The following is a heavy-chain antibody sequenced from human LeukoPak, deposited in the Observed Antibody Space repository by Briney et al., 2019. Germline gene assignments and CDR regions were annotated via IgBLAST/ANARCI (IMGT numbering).Heavy chain of an antibody. D-gene: IGHD3-16*01. CDR2: TYYRSKWYN. J-gene: IGHJ4*02. CDR1: GDSVSSNSAA. CDR3: ARFDYGAPDY. Sequence: SQTLSLTCAISGDSVSSNSAAWNWLRHSPSRGLEWLGRTYYRSKWYNDYTVSVKSRITINPDSSKNQFSLHLQSVTPEDTAVYYCARFDYGAPDYWGQGTLVTVSS. V-gene: IGHV6-1*01.